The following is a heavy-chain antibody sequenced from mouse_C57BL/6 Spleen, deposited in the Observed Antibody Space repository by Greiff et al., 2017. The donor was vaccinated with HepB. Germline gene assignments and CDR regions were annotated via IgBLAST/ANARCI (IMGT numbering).Heavy chain of an antibody. Sequence: EVKLVESGGGLVKPGGSLKLSCAASGFTFSDYGMHWVRQAPEKGLEWVAYISSGSSTIYYADTVKGRFTISRDNAKNTLFLQMTSLRSEDTAMYYCARGALYDGYYEYFDVWGTGTTVTVSS. J-gene: IGHJ1*03. CDR2: ISSGSSTI. CDR3: ARGALYDGYYEYFDV. CDR1: GFTFSDYG. V-gene: IGHV5-17*01. D-gene: IGHD2-3*01.